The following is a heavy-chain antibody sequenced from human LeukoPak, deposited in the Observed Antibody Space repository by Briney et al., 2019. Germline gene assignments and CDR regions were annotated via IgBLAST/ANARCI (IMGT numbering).Heavy chain of an antibody. V-gene: IGHV4-59*08. CDR3: ARLYPPVVGATPGTFDY. CDR1: GGSISSYY. CDR2: IYYGWST. J-gene: IGHJ4*02. D-gene: IGHD1-26*01. Sequence: SETLSLTCTVSGGSISSYYWSWIRQPQGKGLEWIGYIYYGWSTNYSPATKYRVTIPVYTSKNQFSLKLSSVTAADTAVYYCARLYPPVVGATPGTFDYWGQGTLVTVSS.